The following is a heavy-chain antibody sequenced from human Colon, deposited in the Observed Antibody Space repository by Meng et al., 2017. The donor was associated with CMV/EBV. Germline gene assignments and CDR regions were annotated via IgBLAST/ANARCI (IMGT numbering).Heavy chain of an antibody. J-gene: IGHJ4*02. CDR1: GFTFGDYD. V-gene: IGHV3-49*04. D-gene: IGHD5-12*01. CDR2: IRSKPYGGTA. CDR3: SRHYRYSFFY. Sequence: GGSLRLSCKTSGFTFGDYDMSWVRQAPGKGLEWVGLIRSKPYGGTAEYAASVKGRFIISRDDSKSIAYLEMNSLTTEDTAIYYCSRHYRYSFFYWGQGTLVTVSS.